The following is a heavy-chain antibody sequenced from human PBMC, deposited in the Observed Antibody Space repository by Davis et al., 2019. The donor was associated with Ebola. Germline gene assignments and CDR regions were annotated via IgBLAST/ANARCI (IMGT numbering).Heavy chain of an antibody. D-gene: IGHD3/OR15-3a*01. CDR1: GFTFSSYS. CDR2: IWYDGSNK. V-gene: IGHV3-33*08. Sequence: GESLKISCAASGFTFSSYSMHWVRQAPGKGLEWVAVIWYDGSNKYYADSVKGRFTISRDNAKNSLYLQMNSLRAEDTAVYYCARDMILEDYYGMDVWGQGTTVTVSS. J-gene: IGHJ6*02. CDR3: ARDMILEDYYGMDV.